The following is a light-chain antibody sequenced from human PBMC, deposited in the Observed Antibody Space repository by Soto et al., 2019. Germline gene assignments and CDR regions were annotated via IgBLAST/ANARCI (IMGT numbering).Light chain of an antibody. CDR2: GAS. CDR3: QQYDSPPRT. V-gene: IGKV3-20*01. J-gene: IGKJ1*01. Sequence: ENVLTQSPGTLSLSPGERATLSCRASQSVSSNFLAWYQQKPGQAPRLLIYGASNRATGIPDRFSGSGSGTDFTLTISRLEPEDFAVYYCQQYDSPPRTFGQGTKVDIK. CDR1: QSVSSNF.